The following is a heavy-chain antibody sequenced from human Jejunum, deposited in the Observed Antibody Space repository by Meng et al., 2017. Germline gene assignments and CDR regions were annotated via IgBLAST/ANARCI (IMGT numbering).Heavy chain of an antibody. Sequence: VQLQGSGPGLVRRSGPRTLTCPASGVSISSNHRWTVVRQPPGRGLEWIGEIYHGGDTNYNPSLTSPVTISVDKSKNQFTLRLNSVTAADTAIYYCARDWGCRDGYCFSGLLEFWGQGILVTVSS. J-gene: IGHJ4*02. CDR1: GVSISSNHR. D-gene: IGHD2-15*01. CDR2: IYHGGDT. CDR3: ARDWGCRDGYCFSGLLEF. V-gene: IGHV4-4*02.